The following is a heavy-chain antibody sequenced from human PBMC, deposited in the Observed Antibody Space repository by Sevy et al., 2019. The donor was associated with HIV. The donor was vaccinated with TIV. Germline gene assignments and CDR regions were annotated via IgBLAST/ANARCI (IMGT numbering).Heavy chain of an antibody. CDR2: IRYDGSNK. Sequence: GGSLRLSCAASGFTFSSYGMHWVRQAPGKGLEWVAFIRYDGSNKYYADSVKGRFTISRDNSKNTLYLQMNSLRAEDAAVDYRAEAREGAYSSGLKGNNYYYYMVVWGKGTTVTVS. V-gene: IGHV3-30*02. D-gene: IGHD6-19*01. CDR3: AEAREGAYSSGLKGNNYYYYMVV. CDR1: GFTFSSYG. J-gene: IGHJ6*03.